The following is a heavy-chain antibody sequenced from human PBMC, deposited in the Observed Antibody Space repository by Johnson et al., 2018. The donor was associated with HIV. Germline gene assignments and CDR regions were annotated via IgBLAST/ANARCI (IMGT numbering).Heavy chain of an antibody. CDR3: ARGGSCYNAHFDI. D-gene: IGHD2-15*01. CDR2: IKQDGSEK. CDR1: GFTFSSYW. J-gene: IGHJ3*02. V-gene: IGHV3-7*04. Sequence: VQLVESGGGVVQPGRSLRLSCAASGFTFSSYWMSWVRQAPGKGLEWVANIKQDGSEKYYVDSVKGRFTISRDNAKNSLYLQRNSLRAEDTAVYYCARGGSCYNAHFDIWGQGTMVTVSS.